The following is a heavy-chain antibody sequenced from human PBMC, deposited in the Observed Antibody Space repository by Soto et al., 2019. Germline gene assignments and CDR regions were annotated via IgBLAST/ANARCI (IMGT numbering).Heavy chain of an antibody. D-gene: IGHD3-3*01. Sequence: PGGSLRLSCTASGMTFINAWMNWVRQAPGKGPEWVGRIKNKLDGGTTDYAAPVKGRFNISRDDSKNTLYLQMNSLRTEDTAVYYCTPGELALLSGYPNYFDHWGRGTLVTVSS. CDR2: IKNKLDGGTT. CDR1: GMTFINAW. CDR3: TPGELALLSGYPNYFDH. J-gene: IGHJ5*02. V-gene: IGHV3-15*05.